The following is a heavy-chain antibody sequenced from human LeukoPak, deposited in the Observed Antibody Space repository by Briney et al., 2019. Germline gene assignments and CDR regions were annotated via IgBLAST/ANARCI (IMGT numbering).Heavy chain of an antibody. Sequence: GGSLRLSCAGSGFTFSRYTFNWVRQAPGRGLEWVSAISGDSKYIYYTDSVKGRFTISRDNARNSVYLQMNSLRAEDTAVFYCAREQGYCTSTSCYYPGNFDYWGQGTLVTVSS. D-gene: IGHD2-2*01. CDR2: ISGDSKYI. V-gene: IGHV3-21*01. J-gene: IGHJ4*02. CDR3: AREQGYCTSTSCYYPGNFDY. CDR1: GFTFSRYT.